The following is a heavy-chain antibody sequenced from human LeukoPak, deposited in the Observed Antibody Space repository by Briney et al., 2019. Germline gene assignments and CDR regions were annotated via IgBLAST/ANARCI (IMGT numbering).Heavy chain of an antibody. CDR3: ARGLYGDYVPFYFDY. V-gene: IGHV1-2*02. Sequence: ASVKVSCKASGYTFTGYYMHWVRQAPGQGLEWMGWINPNSGGTNYAQKFQGRVTMTRDTSISTAYMELSRLRSEDTAVYYCARGLYGDYVPFYFDYWGQGTLVTVSS. CDR2: INPNSGGT. CDR1: GYTFTGYY. D-gene: IGHD4-17*01. J-gene: IGHJ4*02.